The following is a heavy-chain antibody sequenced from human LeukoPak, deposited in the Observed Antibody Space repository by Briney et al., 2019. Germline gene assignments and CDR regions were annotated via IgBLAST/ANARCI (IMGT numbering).Heavy chain of an antibody. CDR1: GFAFSSYA. D-gene: IGHD3-3*01. V-gene: IGHV3-23*01. CDR2: LSGSGGST. Sequence: GGSLRLSCAASGFAFSSYAMSWVRQAPGKGLEWVSILSGSGGSTYYADSVKGRFTISRDNSKNTLYLQMNSLRAEDTALYFCAKNTEGGHDFAQTPYYFDCWGQGTLVTVSS. J-gene: IGHJ4*02. CDR3: AKNTEGGHDFAQTPYYFDC.